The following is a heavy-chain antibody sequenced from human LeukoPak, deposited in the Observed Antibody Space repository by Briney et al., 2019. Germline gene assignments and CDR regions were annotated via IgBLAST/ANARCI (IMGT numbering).Heavy chain of an antibody. CDR3: AKDLVVAGMGFFDY. CDR1: GFTFSSYG. Sequence: GGSLRLSCAASGFTFSSYGMHWVRQSPGKGLEWVAFIRYDGSNKYYADSVKGRFTISRDNSKNTLFLVMNSLRAEDTAVYYCAKDLVVAGMGFFDYRGQGTLVTVSS. D-gene: IGHD6-19*01. V-gene: IGHV3-30*02. J-gene: IGHJ4*02. CDR2: IRYDGSNK.